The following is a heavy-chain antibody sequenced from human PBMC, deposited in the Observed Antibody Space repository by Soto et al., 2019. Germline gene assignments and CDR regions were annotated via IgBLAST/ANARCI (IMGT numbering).Heavy chain of an antibody. CDR3: ARARAVAGNYGMDG. J-gene: IGHJ6*02. CDR1: GFSVTTNY. V-gene: IGHV3-53*01. CDR2: IYSGGTT. D-gene: IGHD6-19*01. Sequence: GGSLILSCAVSGFSVTTNYMTWVRQAPGRGLEWVSIIYSGGTTYYADSVKGRFTISRDNSKLHLQMNSLRVEDTAVYYCARARAVAGNYGMDGWGQGTTVTVSS.